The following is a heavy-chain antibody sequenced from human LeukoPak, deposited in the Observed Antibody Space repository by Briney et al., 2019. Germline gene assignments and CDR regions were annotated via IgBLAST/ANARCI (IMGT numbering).Heavy chain of an antibody. CDR3: AKSGGGDLRTGYYTGWLDP. J-gene: IGHJ5*02. CDR2: ISNSGDS. Sequence: SETLSLTCTVSGGPISNFYCSWIRQSPGKGLEWIGYISNSGDSKYSPSLKGRVTMSVDTSKKQFSLKLSSVTAADTAVYYCAKSGGGDLRTGYYTGWLDPWGQGTLVTV. CDR1: GGPISNFY. V-gene: IGHV4-59*03. D-gene: IGHD3/OR15-3a*01.